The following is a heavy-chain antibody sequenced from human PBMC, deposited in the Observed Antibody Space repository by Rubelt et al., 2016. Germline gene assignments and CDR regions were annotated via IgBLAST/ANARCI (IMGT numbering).Heavy chain of an antibody. CDR2: VFYTGSA. CDR1: GGSISSYY. V-gene: IGHV4-59*12. J-gene: IGHJ4*02. D-gene: IGHD3-16*01. CDR3: ATGLQAQRAFDY. Sequence: QVQLQESGPGLVKPSETLSLTCTVSGGSISSYYWSWIRQPPGKGLEWIGYVFYTGSANYNPSLKSRVTISVDTSRNQFSLVLTSVTAADTAAYYCATGLQAQRAFDYWGQGTLVTVSS.